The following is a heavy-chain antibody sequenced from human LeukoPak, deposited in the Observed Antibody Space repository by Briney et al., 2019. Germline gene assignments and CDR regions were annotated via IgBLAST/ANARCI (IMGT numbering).Heavy chain of an antibody. CDR2: ISGSGTNT. CDR1: GFTFSSFA. V-gene: IGHV3-23*01. J-gene: IGHJ4*02. CDR3: AKARTTVTTPHY. D-gene: IGHD4-17*01. Sequence: GGSLRLSCAASGFTFSSFAMTWVRQAPGKGLGWVSAISGSGTNTYYADSVKGRFTISRDNSKNTLYLQMNSLGAGDTAIYYCAKARTTVTTPHYWGQGTLVTVSS.